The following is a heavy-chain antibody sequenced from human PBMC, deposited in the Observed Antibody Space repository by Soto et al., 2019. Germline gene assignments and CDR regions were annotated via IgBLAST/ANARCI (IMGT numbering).Heavy chain of an antibody. CDR1: GGSIRSGGYY. CDR2: IYYSGNT. D-gene: IGHD5-18*01. CDR3: ARDRLMATAGTARHYFGLDV. V-gene: IGHV4-31*03. J-gene: IGHJ6*02. Sequence: LSLTCTVSGGSIRSGGYYWSWVRQNPRRGLEWIGNIYYSGNTYYNPPLKSRLTISVDTSKNQFSLNLSSVTAADTAVYYCARDRLMATAGTARHYFGLDVWGQGTTVTVSS.